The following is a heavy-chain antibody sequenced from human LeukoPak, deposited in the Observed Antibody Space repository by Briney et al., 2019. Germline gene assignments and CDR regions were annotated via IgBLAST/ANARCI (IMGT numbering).Heavy chain of an antibody. CDR1: GFTFSSYI. V-gene: IGHV3-21*01. CDR3: ARDLVVVDARRGYYYYGMDV. J-gene: IGHJ6*02. CDR2: ISSTSDYI. Sequence: PGGSLRLSCAASGFTFSSYIMDWVRQAPGKGLEWVSSISSTSDYIYYADSVKGRFTISRDNAKNSLYLQMNSLRAEDTAVYYCARDLVVVDARRGYYYYGMDVWGQGTTVTVSS. D-gene: IGHD2-15*01.